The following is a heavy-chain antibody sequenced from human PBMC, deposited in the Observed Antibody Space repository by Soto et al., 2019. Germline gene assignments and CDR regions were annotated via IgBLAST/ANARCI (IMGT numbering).Heavy chain of an antibody. D-gene: IGHD1-26*01. J-gene: IGHJ4*02. V-gene: IGHV1-69*13. CDR1: GGTFSSYR. CDR3: AKAIVGANFDY. CDR2: IVPIYRTA. Sequence: SVKVSCKASGGTFSSYRINWVRQAPGQGLEWVGGIVPIYRTADYAQKFQGRVTITADESARTSYMELRSLRAEDTAVYYCAKAIVGANFDYWGQGTLVTVSS.